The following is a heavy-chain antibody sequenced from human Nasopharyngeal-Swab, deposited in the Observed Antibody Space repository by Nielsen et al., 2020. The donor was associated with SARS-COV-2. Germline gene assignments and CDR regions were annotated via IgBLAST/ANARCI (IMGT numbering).Heavy chain of an antibody. D-gene: IGHD5-18*01. Sequence: GESLKISCAASGFTFSSYGMHWVRPAPGKGLEWVAVISYDGSNKYYADSVKGRFTISRDNSKNTLYLQMNRLRAEDTAVYYCAKDVYRRSGYSYGSDAFDIWGQGTMVSVSS. CDR1: GFTFSSYG. V-gene: IGHV3-30*18. J-gene: IGHJ3*02. CDR3: AKDVYRRSGYSYGSDAFDI. CDR2: ISYDGSNK.